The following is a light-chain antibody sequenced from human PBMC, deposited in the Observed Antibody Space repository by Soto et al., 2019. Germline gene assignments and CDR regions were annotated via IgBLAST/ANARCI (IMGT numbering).Light chain of an antibody. Sequence: EIVLTQSPGTLSLSPGERVSLSCRASQSVSRNYLAWYQQKPGQAPRLLIYGASTRATGIPARFSGSGSGTEFTLTISSLQSEDFAVYYCQQYNNWPPWTFGQGTKVDIK. CDR1: QSVSRN. J-gene: IGKJ1*01. V-gene: IGKV3-15*01. CDR2: GAS. CDR3: QQYNNWPPWT.